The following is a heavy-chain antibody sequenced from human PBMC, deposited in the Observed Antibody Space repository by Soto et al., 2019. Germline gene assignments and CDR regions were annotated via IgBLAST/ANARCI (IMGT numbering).Heavy chain of an antibody. Sequence: LRLSCAASGFSFSSYSMNWVRQAPGKGLEWVSSISSSASHINYADSVKGRFTISRDNAKKSLYLQMNSLRAEDTAVYYCARGYTGYCSGGTCYWFDPWGQGTLVTVSS. V-gene: IGHV3-21*01. CDR2: ISSSASHI. CDR1: GFSFSSYS. D-gene: IGHD2-15*01. CDR3: ARGYTGYCSGGTCYWFDP. J-gene: IGHJ5*02.